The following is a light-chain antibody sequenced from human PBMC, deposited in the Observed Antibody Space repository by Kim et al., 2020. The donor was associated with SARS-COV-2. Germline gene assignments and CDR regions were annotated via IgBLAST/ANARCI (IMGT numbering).Light chain of an antibody. Sequence: QSALTQHASVSGSPGQSITISCTGSSSDLGGYNFVSWYQQSPGKAPKLLIYAVTARPSGVSNRFSGSKSGNTASLTISGLQAEDEADYYCSSYTSSSTLVFGGGTQLTVL. CDR3: SSYTSSSTLV. CDR1: SSDLGGYNF. J-gene: IGLJ3*02. V-gene: IGLV2-14*01. CDR2: AVT.